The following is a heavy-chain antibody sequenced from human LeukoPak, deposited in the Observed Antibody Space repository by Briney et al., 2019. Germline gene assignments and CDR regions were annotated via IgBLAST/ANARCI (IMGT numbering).Heavy chain of an antibody. Sequence: GGSLRLSCAASGITFSNAWMSWVRQAPGKGLEWVGRIKSKTDGETTDHAAPVKGRFIISRDDSKNTLYLQMNSLKTEDTAVYYCTTDLMGGSSYLDYWGQGTLVTVSS. D-gene: IGHD1-26*01. CDR1: GITFSNAW. J-gene: IGHJ4*02. CDR2: IKSKTDGETT. V-gene: IGHV3-15*01. CDR3: TTDLMGGSSYLDY.